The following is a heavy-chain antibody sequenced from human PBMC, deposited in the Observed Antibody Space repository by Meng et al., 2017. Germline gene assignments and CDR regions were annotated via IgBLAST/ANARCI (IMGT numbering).Heavy chain of an antibody. Sequence: EVQLVASGGGLVQPGGSLSLYCAASVFTFNTYLMHWVRQVPGKGLVWVSRISGDGNITNYAGSVKGRFTISRDNAKNTLYLQMNSLRPEDTAVYYCLDEAPRSDYWGQGSLVTVSS. J-gene: IGHJ4*02. CDR2: ISGDGNIT. V-gene: IGHV3-74*01. CDR3: LDEAPRSDY. D-gene: IGHD1-1*01. CDR1: VFTFNTYL.